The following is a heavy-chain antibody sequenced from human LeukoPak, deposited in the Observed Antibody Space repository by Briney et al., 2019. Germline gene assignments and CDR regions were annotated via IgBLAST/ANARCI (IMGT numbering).Heavy chain of an antibody. J-gene: IGHJ4*02. CDR2: ISGSGGST. D-gene: IGHD6-19*01. Sequence: GGSLRLSCAASGFTFSSSAMNWVRQAPGQGLEWVSAISGSGGSTYYADSVQGRFTISRDNSKDTLYLQVSSLRAEDTAVYYCAKDKQWLARGSFDYWGQGTLVTVSS. CDR3: AKDKQWLARGSFDY. CDR1: GFTFSSSA. V-gene: IGHV3-23*01.